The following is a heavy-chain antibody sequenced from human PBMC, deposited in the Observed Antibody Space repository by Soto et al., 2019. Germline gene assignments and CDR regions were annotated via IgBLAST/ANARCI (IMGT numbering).Heavy chain of an antibody. V-gene: IGHV1-69*01. CDR1: GGAFNNYI. D-gene: IGHD1-26*01. CDR3: ARGRDQPPVGLYFDS. J-gene: IGHJ4*02. Sequence: QVQLVQSGAEVKKPGSSVKVSCKASGGAFNNYIFDWVRQAPGQGLEWMGGIIPMFGTPKYAQTFQDRITISAAVSTGTAYMELTSLRFDDTAIYYCARGRDQPPVGLYFDSWGEGTRVTVSS. CDR2: IIPMFGTP.